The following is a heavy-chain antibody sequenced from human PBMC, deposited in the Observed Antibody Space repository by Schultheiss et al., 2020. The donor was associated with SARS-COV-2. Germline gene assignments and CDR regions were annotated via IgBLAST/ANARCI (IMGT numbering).Heavy chain of an antibody. V-gene: IGHV4-4*07. Sequence: SETLSLTCTVYGGTFSGYYWSWIRQPAGKGLEWIGRIYTSGSTNYNPSLRSRVTMSIDTSNNQISLRLSSVTAEDTALYYCARGKEEGRIYYFYYMDVWGKGTTVTVSS. CDR2: IYTSGST. CDR1: GGTFSGYY. D-gene: IGHD3-10*01. CDR3: ARGKEEGRIYYFYYMDV. J-gene: IGHJ6*03.